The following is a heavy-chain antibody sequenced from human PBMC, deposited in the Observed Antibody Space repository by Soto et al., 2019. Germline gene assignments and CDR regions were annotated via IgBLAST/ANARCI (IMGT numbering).Heavy chain of an antibody. J-gene: IGHJ4*02. Sequence: EVQLLQSGGGLVEPGGSLRLSCAASGFRFSDYAMRWVRQAPGKGPEWVSTISENLYNIYYAESVKGRFTISRDNSKNTVYLQMNSLRVEDTAVYYCAHYQRQPGGFEYWGQGTLVTVSS. D-gene: IGHD1-1*01. V-gene: IGHV3-23*01. CDR1: GFRFSDYA. CDR3: AHYQRQPGGFEY. CDR2: ISENLYNI.